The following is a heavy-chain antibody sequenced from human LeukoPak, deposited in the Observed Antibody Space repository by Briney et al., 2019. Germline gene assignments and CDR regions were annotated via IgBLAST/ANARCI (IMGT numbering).Heavy chain of an antibody. D-gene: IGHD3-10*01. CDR2: ISGSSSAT. CDR1: GFAFSSYA. CDR3: AKGEYYYGSGDAYYFDY. Sequence: PGRSLRLSCVASGFAFSSYAMSWVRQAPGKGLEWVSAISGSSSATYYTDSVKGRFIISRHNSKNTLYLQMNSLRAADTAVYFCAKGEYYYGSGDAYYFDYLGQGTLVTVSS. J-gene: IGHJ4*02. V-gene: IGHV3-23*01.